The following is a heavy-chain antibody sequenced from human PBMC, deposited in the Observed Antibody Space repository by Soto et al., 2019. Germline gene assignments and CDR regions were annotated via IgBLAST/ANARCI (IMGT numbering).Heavy chain of an antibody. Sequence: SVKVSCKASGFTFTSSAMQWVRQARGQRLEWIGWIVVGSGNTNYAQKFQERVTITRDMSTSTAYMELSSLRSEDTAVYYCAAILYDYYGSGSYYMDYWGQGTLVTVSS. CDR2: IVVGSGNT. CDR3: AAILYDYYGSGSYYMDY. V-gene: IGHV1-58*02. CDR1: GFTFTSSA. J-gene: IGHJ4*02. D-gene: IGHD3-10*01.